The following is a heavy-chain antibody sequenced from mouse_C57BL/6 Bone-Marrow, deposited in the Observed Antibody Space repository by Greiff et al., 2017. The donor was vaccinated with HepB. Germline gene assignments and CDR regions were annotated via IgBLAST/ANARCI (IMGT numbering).Heavy chain of an antibody. CDR1: GFTFSSYA. V-gene: IGHV5-4*03. D-gene: IGHD2-5*01. J-gene: IGHJ3*01. Sequence: EVKLVESGGGLVKPGGSLKLSCAASGFTFSSYAMSWVRQTPGKRLEWVATISDGGSYTYYPDNVKGRFTISRDNAKNNLYLQMSKLKSEDAAMYDCGSNWNQAWFAYWGQGTLVTVSA. CDR2: ISDGGSYT. CDR3: GSNWNQAWFAY.